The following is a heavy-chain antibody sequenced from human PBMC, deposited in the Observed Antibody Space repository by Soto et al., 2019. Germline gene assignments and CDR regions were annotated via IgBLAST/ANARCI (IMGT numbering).Heavy chain of an antibody. Sequence: GESLKISCKGSGYSFTSYWISWVRQMPGKGLEWMGRIDPSDSYTNYSPSFQGHVTISADKSISTAYLQWSSLKASDIAMYYCARHDDWNYYDSSGYYYVPSRPDDAFDIWGQGTMVTVSS. CDR2: IDPSDSYT. J-gene: IGHJ3*02. CDR3: ARHDDWNYYDSSGYYYVPSRPDDAFDI. CDR1: GYSFTSYW. V-gene: IGHV5-10-1*01. D-gene: IGHD3-22*01.